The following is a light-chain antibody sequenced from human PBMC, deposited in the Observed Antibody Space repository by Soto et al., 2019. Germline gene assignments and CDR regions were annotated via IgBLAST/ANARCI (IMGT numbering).Light chain of an antibody. CDR2: DVS. V-gene: IGLV2-14*01. CDR1: SSDVGGYNY. CDR3: SSYTISSTLGQVV. J-gene: IGLJ2*01. Sequence: QSALTQPASVSGSPGQSITISCTGTSSDVGGYNYVSWYQQHPGKAPKPMIYDVSNRPSGVSNRFSGSKSGNTASLTISGLQAEDEADYYCSSYTISSTLGQVVFGGGTKLTVL.